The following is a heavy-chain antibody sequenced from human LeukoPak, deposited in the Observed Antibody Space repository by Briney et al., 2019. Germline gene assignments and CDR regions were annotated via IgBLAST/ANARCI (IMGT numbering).Heavy chain of an antibody. D-gene: IGHD3-9*01. V-gene: IGHV1-46*01. CDR2: INPSGGST. CDR1: GYTFTSYY. CDR3: ARGPRRIDSLTAPLDY. Sequence: GASVKVSCKASGYTFTSYYMHWVRQAPGQGLEWMGIINPSGGSTSYAQKFQGRVTMTRDTSTSTVYMELSSLRSEDTAVYYCARGPRRIDSLTAPLDYWGQGTLVTVSS. J-gene: IGHJ4*02.